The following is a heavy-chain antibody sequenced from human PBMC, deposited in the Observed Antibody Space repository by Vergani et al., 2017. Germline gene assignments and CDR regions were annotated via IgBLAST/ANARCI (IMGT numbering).Heavy chain of an antibody. J-gene: IGHJ4*02. CDR2: IFRSGTT. D-gene: IGHD2-21*01. Sequence: QVQLQESGPGLVKPSQTLSLTCTVSGDSLSSSDHYWSWIRQRSDKGLEWVGHIFRSGTTYYNPSLKSRLIMSVDTSKNQFSLKLTSVTAADTAMYYCARENLVIARIFDFWGQGTLVNGSS. CDR3: ARENLVIARIFDF. V-gene: IGHV4-31*03. CDR1: GDSLSSSDHY.